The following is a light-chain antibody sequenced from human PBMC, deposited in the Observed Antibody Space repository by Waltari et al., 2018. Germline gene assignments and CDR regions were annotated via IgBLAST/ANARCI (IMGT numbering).Light chain of an antibody. V-gene: IGLV3-1*01. J-gene: IGLJ2*01. CDR1: ELGHRY. CDR3: QTWDSNTLI. CDR2: RDT. Sequence: SSELTQPPSVSVSPGQTATVTCSGEELGHRYASWYQQRPVQSPLLVIYRDTMRPSGIPERFSGSNSGTTATLTISGTQAMDEADYYCQTWDSNTLIFGGGTKLTVL.